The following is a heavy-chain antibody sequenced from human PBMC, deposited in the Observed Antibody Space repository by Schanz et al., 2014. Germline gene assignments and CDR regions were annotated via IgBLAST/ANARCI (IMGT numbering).Heavy chain of an antibody. CDR1: GGTFNSYT. J-gene: IGHJ6*02. CDR2: IIPILGIA. V-gene: IGHV1-69*04. D-gene: IGHD5-18*01. CDR3: ARGPSQGYSYGHNIGAYYYGMDV. Sequence: QVQLVQSGAEVKKPGSSVKVSCKASGGTFNSYTINWVRQAPGQGLEWMGRIIPILGIANYAQKFQGRVTITADRSTSTAYMELSSLRSEDTAVYYCARGPSQGYSYGHNIGAYYYGMDVWGQGTTVTVSS.